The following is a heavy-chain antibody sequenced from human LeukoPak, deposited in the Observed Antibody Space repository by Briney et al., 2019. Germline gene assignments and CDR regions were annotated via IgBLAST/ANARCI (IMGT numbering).Heavy chain of an antibody. CDR3: AHTLLGITATGTTYYFDY. Sequence: SGPTLVKPTQTLTLTCNFSGFSLSSIRVGVGWIRQPPGKALEWLALIYWDDDKRYSPSLKSRLTISKDTSKNQVVLTMTNMDPVDTATYYCAHTLLGITATGTTYYFDYWGQGTLVTVSS. J-gene: IGHJ4*02. CDR1: GFSLSSIRVG. V-gene: IGHV2-5*02. CDR2: IYWDDDK. D-gene: IGHD6-13*01.